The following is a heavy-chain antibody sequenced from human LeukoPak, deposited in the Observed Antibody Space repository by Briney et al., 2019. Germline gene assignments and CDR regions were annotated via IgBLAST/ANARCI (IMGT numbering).Heavy chain of an antibody. J-gene: IGHJ4*02. CDR3: ARLDCISDRCYNY. CDR2: INYNGNT. CDR1: GDSIRTDY. D-gene: IGHD2-15*01. V-gene: IGHV4-59*08. Sequence: PSETLSLTCIVSGDSIRTDYWSWIRQSPGKGLEWIGYINYNGNTEYNPFLRSRVTISVDRSKNHVSLKVRSVTAADTAMYYCARLDCISDRCYNYWGLGTPVTVSS.